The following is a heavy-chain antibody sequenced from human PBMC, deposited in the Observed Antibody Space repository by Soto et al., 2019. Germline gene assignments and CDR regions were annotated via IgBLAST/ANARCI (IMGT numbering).Heavy chain of an antibody. CDR2: ISGGGRPI. CDR3: ARDLGWAFDS. D-gene: IGHD6-19*01. CDR1: GSTFSTFS. V-gene: IGHV3-48*02. J-gene: IGHJ4*02. Sequence: EVQLVDSGGGSVQPGGSLRLSCAACGSTFSTFSMNWVRQAPGRGLEWISYISGGGRPISYADSVKGRFTISRDNAKNSLYLQMDSLTDEDTAVYYCARDLGWAFDSWGQGTLVTVSS.